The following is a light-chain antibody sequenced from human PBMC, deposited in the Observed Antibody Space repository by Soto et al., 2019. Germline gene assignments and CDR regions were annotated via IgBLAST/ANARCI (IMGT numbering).Light chain of an antibody. J-gene: IGKJ2*01. CDR3: QQYNKRPRT. CDR2: RAS. V-gene: IGKV3-15*01. CDR1: QSVSNY. Sequence: EIVMTQSPATLSVSPGERATLSCRASQSVSNYLAWYQQRPGQAPRLLIYRASTRATDVPARFSGSGSGTEFTLTISSLQSEDFAVYYCQQYNKRPRTFGQGTKLEIK.